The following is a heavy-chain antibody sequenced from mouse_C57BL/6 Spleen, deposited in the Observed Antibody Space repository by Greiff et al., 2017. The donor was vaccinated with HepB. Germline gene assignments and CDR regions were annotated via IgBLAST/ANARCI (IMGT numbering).Heavy chain of an antibody. V-gene: IGHV1-22*01. Sequence: EVQLQQSGPELVKPGASVKMSCKASGYTFTDYNMHWVKQSHGKSLEWIGYINPNNGGTSYNQKFKGKATLTVNKSSSTAYMELRSLTSEDSAVYYCARSIMYYYGSSPHYYAMDYWGQGTSVTVSS. CDR2: INPNNGGT. J-gene: IGHJ4*01. D-gene: IGHD1-1*01. CDR1: GYTFTDYN. CDR3: ARSIMYYYGSSPHYYAMDY.